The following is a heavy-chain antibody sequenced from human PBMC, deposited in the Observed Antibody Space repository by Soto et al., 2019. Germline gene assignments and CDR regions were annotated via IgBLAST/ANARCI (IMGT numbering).Heavy chain of an antibody. CDR1: GFTFSSYG. CDR3: AKDLYGDTLDGMDV. Sequence: ESGGGVVQPGRSLRLSCAASGFTFSSYGMHWVRQAPGKGLEWVAVISYDGSNNYYADSVKGRFTISRDNSKNTLYLQMNSLRAEDTAVYYCAKDLYGDTLDGMDVWGQGTTVTVSS. D-gene: IGHD4-17*01. J-gene: IGHJ6*02. V-gene: IGHV3-30*18. CDR2: ISYDGSNN.